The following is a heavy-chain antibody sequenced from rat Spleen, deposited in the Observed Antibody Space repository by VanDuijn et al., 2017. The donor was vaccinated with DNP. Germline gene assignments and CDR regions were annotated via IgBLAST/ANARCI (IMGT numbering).Heavy chain of an antibody. CDR3: ARHRTIAAIFDY. CDR1: GFTFSYYG. J-gene: IGHJ2*01. D-gene: IGHD1-2*01. Sequence: EVQVVESGGGVVQPGRSLKLSCAASGFTFSYYGMAWVRQAPKKGLEWVTSISPSGGDTYYRDSVKGRLTISRDNAKNTLYLQMNSLRSEDTATYYCARHRTIAAIFDYWGQGVMVTVSS. V-gene: IGHV5S13*01. CDR2: ISPSGGDT.